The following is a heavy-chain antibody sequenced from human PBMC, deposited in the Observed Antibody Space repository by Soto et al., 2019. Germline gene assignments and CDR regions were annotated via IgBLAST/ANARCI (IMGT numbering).Heavy chain of an antibody. CDR2: MTYGGGTA. Sequence: SETLSLTCTVSGGPISTSPRYWGWVRQSPGKGLSWIGSMTYGGGTAYYNTSLKSRVTISVDTAKNQVSLTLSSVTAADTAVYYCLSRNRGGCYDWGQGNVVTVDS. J-gene: IGHJ4*02. CDR3: LSRNRGGCYD. D-gene: IGHD2-15*01. CDR1: GGPISTSPRY. V-gene: IGHV4-39*01.